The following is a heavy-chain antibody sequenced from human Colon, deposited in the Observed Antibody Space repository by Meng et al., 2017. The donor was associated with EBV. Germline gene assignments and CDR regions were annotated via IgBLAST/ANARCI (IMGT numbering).Heavy chain of an antibody. V-gene: IGHV3-74*01. CDR1: GFTFSNYW. D-gene: IGHD6-25*01. Sequence: EGQVGGSGGASVQPGGSLRLSWAASGFTFSNYWMHWVRQVPGKGLEWVSRTNEDGGITTYADSVKGRFTISRDNTKNTLYLQMNSLRAEDTAMYFCSRDLVGSDDDWGQGTLVTVSS. J-gene: IGHJ4*02. CDR3: SRDLVGSDDD. CDR2: TNEDGGIT.